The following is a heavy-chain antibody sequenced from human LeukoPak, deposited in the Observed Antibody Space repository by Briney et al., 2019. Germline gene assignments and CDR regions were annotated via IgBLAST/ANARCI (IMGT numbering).Heavy chain of an antibody. V-gene: IGHV3-7*01. J-gene: IGHJ4*02. CDR1: GFTFSSYW. D-gene: IGHD6-13*01. CDR2: IDPDGSEK. Sequence: SGGSLRLSCAASGFTFSSYWMRWVRQAPGKGLEWVANIDPDGSEKYYVDSVKGRFTISRDNAKNSLYLQVNNLRAEDTAVYYCARGWGDTYSSSWYYFDSWGQGTLVTVSS. CDR3: ARGWGDTYSSSWYYFDS.